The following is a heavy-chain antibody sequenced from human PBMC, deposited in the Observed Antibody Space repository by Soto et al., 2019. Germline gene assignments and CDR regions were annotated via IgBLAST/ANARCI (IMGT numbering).Heavy chain of an antibody. Sequence: GGSLRLSCAASGFTFSNAWMNWVRQAPGKGLEWVGRIKSKTDGGTTDYAAPVKGRFTISRDDSKNTLYLQMNSLKTEDTAVYYCTTDLSTFNYYDSSGYYMGDYWGQGTLVTVSS. CDR1: GFTFSNAW. CDR3: TTDLSTFNYYDSSGYYMGDY. D-gene: IGHD3-22*01. V-gene: IGHV3-15*07. CDR2: IKSKTDGGTT. J-gene: IGHJ4*02.